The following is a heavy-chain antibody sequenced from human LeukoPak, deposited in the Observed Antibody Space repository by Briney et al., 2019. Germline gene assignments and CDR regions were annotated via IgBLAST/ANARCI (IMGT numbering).Heavy chain of an antibody. CDR1: GYTFTVHY. CDR2: IKTVTGTT. Sequence: ASLKDSSVPSGYTFTVHYLHSVRPAPGQRRGGMGWIKTVTGTTRYAQRFQGRVPTTRNTSITTVHMERSRLGSDDTAVYYWATDQAGNSFDYWGQGTLVTVSS. J-gene: IGHJ4*02. CDR3: ATDQAGNSFDY. V-gene: IGHV1-2*02. D-gene: IGHD4-23*01.